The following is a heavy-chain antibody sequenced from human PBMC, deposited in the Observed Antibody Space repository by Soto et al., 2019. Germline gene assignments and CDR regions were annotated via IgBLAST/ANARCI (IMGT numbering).Heavy chain of an antibody. Sequence: EVQLLGSGGGLVQPGGSLRLSCAASGFTFSSYAMSWVRQAPGKGLEWVSAISGSGVSTYYADSVKGRFTISRDNSKNPLYLQMNSLRAEDTAVYYCAKEHHYSSSWSEFDYWGQGNLVTVPS. CDR2: ISGSGVST. V-gene: IGHV3-23*01. D-gene: IGHD6-13*01. CDR1: GFTFSSYA. J-gene: IGHJ4*02. CDR3: AKEHHYSSSWSEFDY.